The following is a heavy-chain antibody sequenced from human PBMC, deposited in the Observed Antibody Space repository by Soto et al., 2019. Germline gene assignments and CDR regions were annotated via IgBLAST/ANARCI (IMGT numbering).Heavy chain of an antibody. V-gene: IGHV5-51*01. CDR1: GNRFTSYW. J-gene: IGHJ6*02. CDR3: ARHHSIAEEGSYYSYGMVV. Sequence: GESLNIYCKGSGNRFTSYWIGWVRQMPGKGLEWMGIIYPGDSDTRYSPSIQGQVTSSADKSISTAYLQWSSLKASDTAMYYCARHHSIAEEGSYYSYGMVVWGQGTTV. D-gene: IGHD6-13*01. CDR2: IYPGDSDT.